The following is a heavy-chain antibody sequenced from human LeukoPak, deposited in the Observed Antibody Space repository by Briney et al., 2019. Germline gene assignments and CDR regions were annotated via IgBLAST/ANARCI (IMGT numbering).Heavy chain of an antibody. V-gene: IGHV1-46*01. CDR2: INPSGGST. Sequence: GASVKVSCKASGYTLTSYYMHWVRQAPGQGLEWMGIINPSGGSTSYAQKFQGRVTMTRDTSTSTVYMELSSLRSEDTAVYYCARGCSTIFGVVIPPDVWGKGTTVTVSS. D-gene: IGHD3-3*01. CDR3: ARGCSTIFGVVIPPDV. J-gene: IGHJ6*04. CDR1: GYTLTSYY.